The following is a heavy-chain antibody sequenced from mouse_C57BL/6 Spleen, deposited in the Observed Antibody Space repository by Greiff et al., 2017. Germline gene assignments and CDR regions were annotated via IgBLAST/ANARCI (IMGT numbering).Heavy chain of an antibody. D-gene: IGHD2-1*01. CDR3: ARNYGNFDY. CDR1: GFTFTDYY. Sequence: EVKLMESGGGLVQPGGSLSLSCAASGFTFTDYYMSWVRQPPGKALEWLGFIRNKANGYTTEYSASVKGRFTISRDNSQSILYLQMNALRAEDSATYYCARNYGNFDYWGQGTTLTVSS. J-gene: IGHJ2*01. CDR2: IRNKANGYTT. V-gene: IGHV7-3*01.